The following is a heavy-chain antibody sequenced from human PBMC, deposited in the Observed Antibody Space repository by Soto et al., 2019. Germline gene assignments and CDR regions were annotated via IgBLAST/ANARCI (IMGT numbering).Heavy chain of an antibody. D-gene: IGHD7-27*01. Sequence: QVQLVESGGGVVQPGRSLRLSCAASGFSFSDYAMHWVRQAPGKGLEWVAVISNDGNKKYYAYSVKGRFTISRDNSKDTLYLQMNGLRPEDTAVFYWVRYLGGGTPPFDYWGQGALVTVSS. CDR3: VRYLGGGTPPFDY. V-gene: IGHV3-30-3*01. CDR1: GFSFSDYA. CDR2: ISNDGNKK. J-gene: IGHJ4*02.